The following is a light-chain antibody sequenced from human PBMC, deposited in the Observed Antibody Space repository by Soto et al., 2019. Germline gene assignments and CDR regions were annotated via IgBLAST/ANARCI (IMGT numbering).Light chain of an antibody. CDR1: PSDVGGYNS. CDR3: SSYAGSNVL. V-gene: IGLV2-8*01. J-gene: IGLJ2*01. CDR2: DVS. Sequence: LTQPHSVSESPGKTVTISCTGTPSDVGGYNSVSWYQQYPGKAPKLMIYDVSKRPSGVPDRFSGSKSGNTASLTVSGLQAEDEANYYCSSYAGSNVLFGGGTKVTVL.